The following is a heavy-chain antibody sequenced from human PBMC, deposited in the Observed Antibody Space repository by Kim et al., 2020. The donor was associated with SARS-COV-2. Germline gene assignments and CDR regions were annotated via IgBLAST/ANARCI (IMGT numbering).Heavy chain of an antibody. V-gene: IGHV4-39*01. CDR1: GGSISSSSYY. CDR2: IYYSGST. D-gene: IGHD3-3*01. Sequence: SETLSLTCTVSGGSISSSSYYWGWIRQPPGKGLEWIGSIYYSGSTYYNPSLKSRVTISVDTSKNQFSLKLSSVTAADTAVYYCARHDHYDFWSGYYTGNIDYWGQGTLVTVSS. CDR3: ARHDHYDFWSGYYTGNIDY. J-gene: IGHJ4*02.